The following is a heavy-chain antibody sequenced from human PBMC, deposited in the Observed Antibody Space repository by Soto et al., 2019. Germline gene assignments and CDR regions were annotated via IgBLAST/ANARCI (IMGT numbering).Heavy chain of an antibody. Sequence: SSETLSLTCTVSGGSISSYYWSWIRQPPGKGLEWIGYIYYPGSTNYNPSLKSRVTISVDASKNQFSLKLTSVTAADTAVYYCARGMVPYANLYWGQGTLVTVSS. J-gene: IGHJ4*02. V-gene: IGHV4-59*01. CDR1: GGSISSYY. CDR3: ARGMVPYANLY. D-gene: IGHD2-8*01. CDR2: IYYPGST.